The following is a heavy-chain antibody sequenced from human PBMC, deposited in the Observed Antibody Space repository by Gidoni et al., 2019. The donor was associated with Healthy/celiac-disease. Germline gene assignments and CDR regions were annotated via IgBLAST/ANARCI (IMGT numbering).Heavy chain of an antibody. CDR1: GFTFSSYA. CDR2: ISGSGGST. D-gene: IGHD3-9*01. CDR3: AKTGYDILTGPYNWFDP. J-gene: IGHJ5*02. V-gene: IGHV3-23*01. Sequence: EVQLLESGGGLVQPGGSMRLSCAASGFTFSSYAMSWVRQAPGKGLEWVSAISGSGGSTYYADSVKGRFTISRDNSKNTLYLQMNSLRAEDTAVYYCAKTGYDILTGPYNWFDPWGQGTLVTVSS.